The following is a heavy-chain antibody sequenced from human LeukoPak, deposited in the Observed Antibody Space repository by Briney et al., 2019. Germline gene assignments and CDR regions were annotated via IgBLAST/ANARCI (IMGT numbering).Heavy chain of an antibody. Sequence: GGSLRLSCTASGFTFSSYSMNWVRQAPGKGLEWVSYISSSSSTIYYADSVKGRFTISRDNSKNTLYLQMNSLRAEDTAVYYCAKGEKRYFDYWGQGTLVTVSS. CDR2: ISSSSSTI. J-gene: IGHJ4*02. CDR1: GFTFSSYS. CDR3: AKGEKRYFDY. V-gene: IGHV3-48*01.